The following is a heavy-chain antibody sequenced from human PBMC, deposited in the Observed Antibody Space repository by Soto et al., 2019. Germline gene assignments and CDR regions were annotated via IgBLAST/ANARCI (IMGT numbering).Heavy chain of an antibody. CDR2: ISGSGGST. CDR3: AASMVRGPAAGY. D-gene: IGHD3-10*01. V-gene: IGHV3-23*01. Sequence: GGSLRLSCAASGFTFSSYAMSWVRQAPGKGLEWVSAISGSGGSTYYADSVKGRFTISRDNSKNTLYLQMNSLRAEDTAVYYCAASMVRGPAAGYWGQGTLVTVSS. CDR1: GFTFSSYA. J-gene: IGHJ4*02.